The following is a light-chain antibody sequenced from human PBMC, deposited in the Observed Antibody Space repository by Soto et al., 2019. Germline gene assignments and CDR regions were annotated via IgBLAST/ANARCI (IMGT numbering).Light chain of an antibody. CDR3: QQFGRSPRT. V-gene: IGKV3-20*01. CDR1: QSVSNIY. Sequence: EIVLTQSPGTLSLSPGEGATLSCRASQSVSNIYLAWYQQKPGQAPRLLMYGTSNRATGIPDRFIGSGSGTDFPLTISNLEPEDFAVYYCQQFGRSPRTFGQGTKVEIK. CDR2: GTS. J-gene: IGKJ1*01.